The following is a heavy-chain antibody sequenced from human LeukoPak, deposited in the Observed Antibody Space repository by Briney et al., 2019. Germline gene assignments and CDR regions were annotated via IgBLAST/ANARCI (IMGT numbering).Heavy chain of an antibody. CDR1: GFTFSTYS. Sequence: GGSLRLSCAASGFTFSTYSMNWVRQAPRKGLEWVSYISSSATTIYYADSVKGRFTISRDNAKNSLYLQMNSLRAEDTAVYYCARDYGGSSPFDYWGQGTLVTVSS. CDR2: ISSSATTI. D-gene: IGHD4-23*01. J-gene: IGHJ4*02. V-gene: IGHV3-48*04. CDR3: ARDYGGSSPFDY.